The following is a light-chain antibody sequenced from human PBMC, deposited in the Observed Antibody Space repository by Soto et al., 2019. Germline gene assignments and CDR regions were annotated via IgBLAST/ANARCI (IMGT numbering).Light chain of an antibody. CDR2: GAS. CDR3: QQDYTRFT. V-gene: IGKV3D-7*01. J-gene: IGKJ3*01. CDR1: QSVSSSY. Sequence: PGDRVTLSCRASQSVSSSYLTWYQQKPGQAPRLLIYGASTRATSIPARFSGSGSGTVFTLTISSLQPEDFAVYYCQQDYTRFTFGPGTKVDIK.